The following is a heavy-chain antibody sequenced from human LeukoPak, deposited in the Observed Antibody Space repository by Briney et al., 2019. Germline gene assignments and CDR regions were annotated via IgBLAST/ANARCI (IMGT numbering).Heavy chain of an antibody. CDR1: GYTFTGYY. CDR2: INPNSGGT. V-gene: IGHV1-2*02. D-gene: IGHD3-22*01. Sequence: ASVKVSCKASGYTFTGYYMHWVRQAPGQGLEWMGWINPNSGGTNYAQKFQGRVTMTRDTSISTAYMELSRLRSDDTAVYYCARVPFGSSGYYFTNWFDPWGQGTLVTVSS. J-gene: IGHJ5*02. CDR3: ARVPFGSSGYYFTNWFDP.